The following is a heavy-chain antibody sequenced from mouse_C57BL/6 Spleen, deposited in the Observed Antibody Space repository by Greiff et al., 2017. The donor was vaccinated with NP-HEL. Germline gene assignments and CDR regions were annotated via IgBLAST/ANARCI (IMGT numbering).Heavy chain of an antibody. V-gene: IGHV14-3*01. CDR2: IDPANGNT. Sequence: VHVKQSVAELVRPGASVKLSCTASGFNIKNTYMHWVKQRPEQGLEWIGRIDPANGNTKYAPKFQGKATITADTSSNTAYLQLSSLTSEDTAIYYCASLGITTVVAKAMDYCGQGTSVTVSS. CDR3: ASLGITTVVAKAMDY. CDR1: GFNIKNTY. D-gene: IGHD1-1*01. J-gene: IGHJ4*01.